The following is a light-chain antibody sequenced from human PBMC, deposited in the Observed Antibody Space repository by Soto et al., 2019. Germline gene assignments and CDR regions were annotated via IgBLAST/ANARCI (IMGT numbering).Light chain of an antibody. CDR3: QQDGSSWT. J-gene: IGKJ1*01. CDR1: QSVSSSY. CDR2: GAS. Sequence: EIVLTQSPGTLSLSPGERATLSCRASQSVSSSYLAWYQQKPGQAPRLLIYGASSRATGNPDRFSGSGSGTDVTLTISRLESEDLAVYYCQQDGSSWTFGQGTKVEIK. V-gene: IGKV3-20*01.